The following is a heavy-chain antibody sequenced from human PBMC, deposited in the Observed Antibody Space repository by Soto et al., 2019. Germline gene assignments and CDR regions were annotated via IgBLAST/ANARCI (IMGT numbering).Heavy chain of an antibody. J-gene: IGHJ4*02. CDR2: TSYDGSNN. CDR3: ARWGTTEGLDV. CDR1: GFTFRSYV. D-gene: IGHD3-16*01. Sequence: QVQLVESGGGVVQPGMSLRLSCVGSGFTFRSYVIHWVRQAPGKGLEWVALTSYDGSNNFYCHSVKGRFTISRHYYRNTVELQMDRLTFEDTALYKRARWGTTEGLDVWGQGTLDSGSS. V-gene: IGHV3-33*05.